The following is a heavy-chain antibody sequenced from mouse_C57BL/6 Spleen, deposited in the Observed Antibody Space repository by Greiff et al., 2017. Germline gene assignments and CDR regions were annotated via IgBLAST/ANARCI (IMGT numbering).Heavy chain of an antibody. D-gene: IGHD2-5*01. CDR3: ARQGSNSGYFDY. V-gene: IGHV5-6*01. CDR2: ISSGGSYT. J-gene: IGHJ2*01. CDR1: GFTFSSSG. Sequence: EVKLVESGGDLVKPGGSLKLSCAASGFTFSSSGMSWVRQTPDKRLEWVATISSGGSYTYYPDSVKGRFPISRDNAKNTLYLQMSSLKSEDTAMYYCARQGSNSGYFDYWGQGTTLTVSS.